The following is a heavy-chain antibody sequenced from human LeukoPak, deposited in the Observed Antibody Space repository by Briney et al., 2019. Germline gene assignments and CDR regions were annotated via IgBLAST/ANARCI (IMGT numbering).Heavy chain of an antibody. Sequence: GGSLRLSCAASGFAFSSYSMNWVRQAPGKGLEWVANIKHDGSDKSYVDSVKGRFTISRDNAKNSVYLQMNSLRAEDTAVYYCARDIAMAGDDYWGQGTLVTVSS. CDR3: ARDIAMAGDDY. CDR2: IKHDGSDK. J-gene: IGHJ4*02. CDR1: GFAFSSYS. V-gene: IGHV3-7*04. D-gene: IGHD6-19*01.